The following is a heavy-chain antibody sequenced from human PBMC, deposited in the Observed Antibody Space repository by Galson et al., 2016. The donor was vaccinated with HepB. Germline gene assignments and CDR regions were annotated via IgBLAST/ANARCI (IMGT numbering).Heavy chain of an antibody. CDR2: ISQDGSQK. V-gene: IGHV3-7*01. Sequence: SLRLSCAASGFTFSAYWMTWVRQAPGKGLEWVAIISQDGSQKYYVDSVKGRFTTSRDNAKNSLYLQMNSLRAEDTAVFYCARDPGYYDGSGYLKDWGQGTLVTVSS. D-gene: IGHD3-22*01. CDR3: ARDPGYYDGSGYLKD. CDR1: GFTFSAYW. J-gene: IGHJ4*02.